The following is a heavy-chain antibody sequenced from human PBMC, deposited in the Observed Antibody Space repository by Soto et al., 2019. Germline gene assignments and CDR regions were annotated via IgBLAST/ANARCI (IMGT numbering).Heavy chain of an antibody. V-gene: IGHV4-4*07. J-gene: IGHJ5*02. CDR1: GGSITNYY. CDR2: IYTKERT. Sequence: SETLSLTCTVSGGSITNYYWSWIRQPAGKGLEWIGRIYTKERTNYNLSFRNRVTMSVDTSKNQFSLKLDAVTAADTAVYYCARDDYKDGGNNWFDPWGQGTLVTVSS. D-gene: IGHD3-16*01. CDR3: ARDDYKDGGNNWFDP.